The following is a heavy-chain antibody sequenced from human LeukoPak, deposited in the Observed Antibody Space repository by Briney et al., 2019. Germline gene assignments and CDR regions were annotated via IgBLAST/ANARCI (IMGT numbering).Heavy chain of an antibody. CDR3: ARDTDYYDSSGLRRGVGYNWFDP. J-gene: IGHJ5*02. V-gene: IGHV4-38-2*02. D-gene: IGHD3-22*01. Sequence: SETLSLTCTVSGYSISSGYYWGWIRQPPGKGLEWIGSIYHSGSTYYNPSLKSRVTISVATSKNQFSLKLSSVTAADTAVYYCARDTDYYDSSGLRRGVGYNWFDPWGQGTLVTVSS. CDR2: IYHSGST. CDR1: GYSISSGYY.